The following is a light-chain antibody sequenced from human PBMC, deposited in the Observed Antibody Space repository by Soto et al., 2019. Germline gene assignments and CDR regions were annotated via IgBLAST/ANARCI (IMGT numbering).Light chain of an antibody. CDR1: QSISNW. J-gene: IGKJ1*01. Sequence: DIQMTQSPSPLSASVGDRVIITCRASQSISNWLAWYQQKPGKAPNLLIYKASSLKSGVPSRFSGSGSGTEFTLTISSLQPDDFATYYCQQYDTYWTFGQGTKVDIK. CDR3: QQYDTYWT. V-gene: IGKV1-5*03. CDR2: KAS.